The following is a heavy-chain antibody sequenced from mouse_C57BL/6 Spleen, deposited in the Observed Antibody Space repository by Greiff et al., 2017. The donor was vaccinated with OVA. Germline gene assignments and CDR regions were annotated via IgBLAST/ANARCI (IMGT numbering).Heavy chain of an antibody. Sequence: VQLQQSGAELARPGASVKLSCKASGYTFTSYGISWVKQRTGQGLEWIGEIYPRSGNTYYNEKFKGKATLTADKSSSTAYMELRSLTSEDSAVYFCARSGFYGSSEGGYFDVWGTGTTVTVSS. CDR2: IYPRSGNT. CDR3: ARSGFYGSSEGGYFDV. J-gene: IGHJ1*03. V-gene: IGHV1-81*01. D-gene: IGHD1-1*01. CDR1: GYTFTSYG.